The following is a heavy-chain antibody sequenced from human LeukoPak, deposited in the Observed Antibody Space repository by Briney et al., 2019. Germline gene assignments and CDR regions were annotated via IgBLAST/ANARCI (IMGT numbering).Heavy chain of an antibody. CDR3: AIHPYDYWYFDL. CDR2: IIPIFGSA. J-gene: IGHJ2*01. CDR1: GGTFSSYA. D-gene: IGHD5-12*01. Sequence: SVKVSCKASGGTFSSYAISWVRQAPGQGLEWMGGIIPIFGSANYAQNFQGRVTITADESTSTAYMKLSSLRSEDTAVYYCAIHPYDYWYFDLWGRGTLVTVSP. V-gene: IGHV1-69*13.